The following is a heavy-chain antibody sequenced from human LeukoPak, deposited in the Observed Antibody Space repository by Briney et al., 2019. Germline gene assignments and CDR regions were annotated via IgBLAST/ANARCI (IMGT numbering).Heavy chain of an antibody. CDR2: ISSSGNT. CDR1: GGSISSYY. CDR3: ARAVAGTADFDF. J-gene: IGHJ4*02. D-gene: IGHD6-19*01. V-gene: IGHV4-4*07. Sequence: SETLSLTCTVSGGSISSYYWSWIRQPAGKALEWIVRISSSGNTHYNPSLKSRVTMSVDTSKNQFSLRLSSVTAADTAIYYCARAVAGTADFDFWGQGTLVTVSS.